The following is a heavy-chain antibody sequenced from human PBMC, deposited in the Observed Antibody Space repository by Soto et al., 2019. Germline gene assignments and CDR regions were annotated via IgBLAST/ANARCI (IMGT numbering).Heavy chain of an antibody. D-gene: IGHD3-3*01. J-gene: IGHJ6*02. V-gene: IGHV1-69*13. CDR2: IIPIFGTA. CDR3: ARSRWAGYYDFCPYGMDV. CDR1: GGTFSSYA. Sequence: GASVKVSCKAPGGTFSSYAISWVRQAPGQGLEWMGGIIPIFGTANYAQKFQGRVTITADESTSTAYMELSSLRSEDTAVYYCARSRWAGYYDFCPYGMDVWGQGTTVTVSS.